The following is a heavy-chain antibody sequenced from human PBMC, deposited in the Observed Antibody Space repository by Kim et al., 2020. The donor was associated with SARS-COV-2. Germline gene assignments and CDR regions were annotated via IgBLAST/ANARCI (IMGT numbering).Heavy chain of an antibody. Sequence: SETLSLTCTVSGGSISRNNYYWGWIRQPPGKGLEWIGSVYDSGSTYYNSSLKSRVTISVDTSKNQFSLKLSSVTAADTAVYYCPGGVQNYGMDVWGQGTTVTVSS. CDR3: PGGVQNYGMDV. V-gene: IGHV4-39*01. CDR1: GGSISRNNYY. D-gene: IGHD3-16*01. CDR2: VYDSGST. J-gene: IGHJ6*02.